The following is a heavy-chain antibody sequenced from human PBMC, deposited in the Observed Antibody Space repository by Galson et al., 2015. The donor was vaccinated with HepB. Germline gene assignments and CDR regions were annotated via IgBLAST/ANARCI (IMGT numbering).Heavy chain of an antibody. J-gene: IGHJ4*02. CDR1: GFTFSSYA. CDR2: ISYDGSNK. D-gene: IGHD2-21*02. CDR3: ARGGHIVVVTAVDY. Sequence: SLRLSCAASGFTFSSYAMHWVRQAPGKGLEWVAVISYDGSNKYYADSVKGRFTISRDNSKNTLYLQMNSLRAEDTAVYYCARGGHIVVVTAVDYWGQGTLVTVSS. V-gene: IGHV3-30-3*01.